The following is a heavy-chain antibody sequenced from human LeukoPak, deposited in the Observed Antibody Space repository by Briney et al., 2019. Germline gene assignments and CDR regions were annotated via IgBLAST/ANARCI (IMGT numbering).Heavy chain of an antibody. CDR2: IYAGDDI. V-gene: IGHV3-53*01. CDR3: ARGPLIALWFGD. J-gene: IGHJ4*02. CDR1: GFTVSSNY. D-gene: IGHD3-10*01. Sequence: PGGSLRLSCAASGFTVSSNYMSWVRQAPGKGLEWVSIIYAGDDIYYADSVKGRFTISRDNSKNTPYLQMNSLRAEDTAVYYCARGPLIALWFGDWGQGALVTVSS.